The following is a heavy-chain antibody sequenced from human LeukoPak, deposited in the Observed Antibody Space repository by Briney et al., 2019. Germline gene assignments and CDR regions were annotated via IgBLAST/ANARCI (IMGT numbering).Heavy chain of an antibody. Sequence: GGSLRLSCAASGFTFSDFWMHWVRQAPGKGLVWVSRINSGGTVTNYADSVKGRLTISRDNAKNSLYLQMNSLRAEDTAVYYCARVTTGASFDYWGQGTLVTVSS. CDR1: GFTFSDFW. CDR2: INSGGTVT. D-gene: IGHD1-1*01. V-gene: IGHV3-74*01. J-gene: IGHJ4*02. CDR3: ARVTTGASFDY.